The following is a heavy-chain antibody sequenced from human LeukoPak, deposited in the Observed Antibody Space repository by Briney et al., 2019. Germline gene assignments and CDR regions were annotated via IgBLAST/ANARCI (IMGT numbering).Heavy chain of an antibody. V-gene: IGHV4-59*08. CDR3: ARRGRSAAANFDY. CDR1: GGSISSYY. Sequence: PSETLSLTCTVSGGSISSYYWSWIRQPPGKGLEWIGYIYHSGSTNYNPSLKSLVTISVDTSKNQFSLNLTSVTAADTAVYYCARRGRSAAANFDYWGQGTLVTVSS. CDR2: IYHSGST. D-gene: IGHD6-13*01. J-gene: IGHJ4*02.